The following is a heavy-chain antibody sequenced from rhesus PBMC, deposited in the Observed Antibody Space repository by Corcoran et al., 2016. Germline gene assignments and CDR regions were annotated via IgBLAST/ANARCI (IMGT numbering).Heavy chain of an antibody. Sequence: EVQLVESGGGLAKPGGSLRPSCAASGFIFSDYYMDWVRQAPGKGREWCSRITKTAERTWYADSVKGRFTISRDNAKNTLFLQMKGLRTEDKAVYYCARANYGIDSWGQGVDVTVSS. CDR2: ITKTAERT. V-gene: IGHV3-178*01. CDR3: ARANYGIDS. CDR1: GFIFSDYY. J-gene: IGHJ6*01.